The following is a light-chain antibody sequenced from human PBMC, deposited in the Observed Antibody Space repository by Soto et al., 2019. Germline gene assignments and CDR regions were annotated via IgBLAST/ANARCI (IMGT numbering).Light chain of an antibody. CDR1: SSNNGTSS. J-gene: IGLJ1*01. Sequence: QSVLTQPHSASGTPGQRVTISCSGSSSNNGTSSVHWFQQLPGTAPKLLISTTNKRPSGGPERFSGSKSGTSASLAISGLQSEDEADYYCAAWDDSLNGHVFGTGTKVTV. V-gene: IGLV1-44*01. CDR2: TTN. CDR3: AAWDDSLNGHV.